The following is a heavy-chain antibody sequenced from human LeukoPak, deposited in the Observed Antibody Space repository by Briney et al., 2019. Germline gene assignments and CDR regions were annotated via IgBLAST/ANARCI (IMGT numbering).Heavy chain of an antibody. D-gene: IGHD6-13*01. Sequence: GGSLRLSCAASGFSFSSYAMSWVRQAPGKGLEWVSDISGSGGSTNYADSVKGRFTISRDNSKNTLYLQMNSLRAEDTAVYYCAKDRGISHSSSWSTMGYWGQGTLVTVSS. J-gene: IGHJ4*02. V-gene: IGHV3-23*01. CDR2: ISGSGGST. CDR1: GFSFSSYA. CDR3: AKDRGISHSSSWSTMGY.